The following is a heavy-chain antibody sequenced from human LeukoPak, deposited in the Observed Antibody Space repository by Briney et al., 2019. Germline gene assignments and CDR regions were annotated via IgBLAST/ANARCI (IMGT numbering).Heavy chain of an antibody. CDR2: IYTSGST. CDR3: TRSGYNYDFDY. CDR1: RGSISSYY. V-gene: IGHV4-4*07. J-gene: IGHJ4*02. D-gene: IGHD5-18*01. Sequence: PSETLSLTCTVSRGSISSYYWSWIRQPAGKELEWIGRIYTSGSTIYNPSLKSRVTMSVDTSKNQFSLKLSSVTAADSAVYYCTRSGYNYDFDYWGQGTLVTVSS.